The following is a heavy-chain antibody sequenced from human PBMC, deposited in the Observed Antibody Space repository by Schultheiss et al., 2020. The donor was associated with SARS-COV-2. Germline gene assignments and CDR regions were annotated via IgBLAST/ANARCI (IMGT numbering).Heavy chain of an antibody. V-gene: IGHV3-73*01. D-gene: IGHD1-7*01. Sequence: GGSLRLSCAASGLTFSGSAMHWVRQASGRGLEWVARIRSKANNYETAYAASVKGRFTISRDDSKNTAYLQMNSLKTEDTAVYYCTRLQLELFFDYWGQGSLVTVSS. CDR2: IRSKANNYET. J-gene: IGHJ4*02. CDR1: GLTFSGSA. CDR3: TRLQLELFFDY.